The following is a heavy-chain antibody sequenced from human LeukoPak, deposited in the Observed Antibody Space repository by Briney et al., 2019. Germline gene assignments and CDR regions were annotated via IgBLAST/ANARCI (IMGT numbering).Heavy chain of an antibody. CDR1: GFTFSTYA. V-gene: IGHV3-23*01. J-gene: IGHJ4*02. CDR2: ISNSGSST. D-gene: IGHD4-17*01. Sequence: PGGSLRLSCAASGFTFSTYAMSWVRQAPGKGLEWVSAISNSGSSTYCADSVKGRFTISRDTSKNTLYLQMNSLRAEDTAVYYCANNYGDYSFDYWGQGTLVTVSS. CDR3: ANNYGDYSFDY.